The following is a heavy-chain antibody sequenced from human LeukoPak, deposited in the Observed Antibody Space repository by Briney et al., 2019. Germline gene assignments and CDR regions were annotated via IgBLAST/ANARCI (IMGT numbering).Heavy chain of an antibody. Sequence: ASVKVSCKASGYTFTSYGISWVRQAPGQGLEWMGWISAYNGNTNYAQKLQGRVTMTTDTSTSTAYMELRSLRSDDTAVYYCASLKNYYDSSGYLVTDAFDIWGQGTMVTVSS. V-gene: IGHV1-18*01. CDR1: GYTFTSYG. CDR2: ISAYNGNT. J-gene: IGHJ3*02. D-gene: IGHD3-22*01. CDR3: ASLKNYYDSSGYLVTDAFDI.